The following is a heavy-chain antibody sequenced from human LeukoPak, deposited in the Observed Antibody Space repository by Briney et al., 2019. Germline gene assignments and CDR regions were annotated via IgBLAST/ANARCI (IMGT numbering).Heavy chain of an antibody. CDR3: AREDRNYDILTGYPVY. V-gene: IGHV4-39*02. Sequence: EPSETLSLTCTVSGGSISSSSYYWGWIRQPPGKGLEWIGSIYYSGSTYYNPSLKSRVTISVDTSKNQFSLKLSSVTAADTAVYYCAREDRNYDILTGYPVYWGQGTLVTVSS. CDR2: IYYSGST. J-gene: IGHJ4*02. CDR1: GGSISSSSYY. D-gene: IGHD3-9*01.